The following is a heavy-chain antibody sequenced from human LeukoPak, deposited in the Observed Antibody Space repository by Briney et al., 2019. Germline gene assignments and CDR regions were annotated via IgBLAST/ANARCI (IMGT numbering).Heavy chain of an antibody. CDR3: ARGFRDSSGRKPDY. V-gene: IGHV1-8*01. CDR2: MNPNSGNT. D-gene: IGHD3-22*01. J-gene: IGHJ4*02. Sequence: RASVKVSCKASGYTFTSYDINWMRQATGQGLEWMGWMNPNSGNTGYAQKFQDRVTMTRNTSINTAYMELSSLRSEDMAVYYWARGFRDSSGRKPDYWGQGTLVTVSS. CDR1: GYTFTSYD.